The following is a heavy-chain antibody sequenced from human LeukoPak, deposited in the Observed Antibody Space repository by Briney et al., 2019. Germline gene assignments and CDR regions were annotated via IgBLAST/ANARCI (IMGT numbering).Heavy chain of an antibody. Sequence: SETLSLTCTVSGGSISSSSYYWGWIRQPPGKGLEWIGSIYYSGSTYYNPSLKSRVTISVDTSKNQFSLKLSSVTAADTAVYYCARSYNWNPADAFDIWGQGTMVTVSS. V-gene: IGHV4-39*01. CDR3: ARSYNWNPADAFDI. D-gene: IGHD1-20*01. CDR2: IYYSGST. J-gene: IGHJ3*02. CDR1: GGSISSSSYY.